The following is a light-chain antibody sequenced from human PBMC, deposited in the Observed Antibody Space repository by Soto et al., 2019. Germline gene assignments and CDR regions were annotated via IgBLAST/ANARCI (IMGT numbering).Light chain of an antibody. V-gene: IGLV2-14*03. CDR2: HVT. J-gene: IGLJ1*01. Sequence: QSALTQPASVSGSPGQSITISCTGTSSDIGHYDYVSWYQQHPGKAPELMIYHVTYRPSGVSNRYSGSKSGNSASLTISGLQADDEADYYCCSLSCCHTYVFGSGTKLTVL. CDR1: SSDIGHYDY. CDR3: CSLSCCHTYV.